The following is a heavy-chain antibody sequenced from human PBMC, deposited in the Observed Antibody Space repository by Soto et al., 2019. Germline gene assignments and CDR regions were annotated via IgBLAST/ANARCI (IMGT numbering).Heavy chain of an antibody. V-gene: IGHV3-30*01. CDR1: GFTFNTYT. CDR3: ARVSGFYFYAMDV. D-gene: IGHD3-3*01. J-gene: IGHJ6*02. Sequence: QVQLVESGGGVVQPGRSLRLSCAASGFTFNTYTIDWVRQVPGKGLEWLAVISYDGSKIFYADSVKGRFTISRDNSKNTLHLQLNSLRPEDTAIYHCARVSGFYFYAMDVWGQGTSVTVSS. CDR2: ISYDGSKI.